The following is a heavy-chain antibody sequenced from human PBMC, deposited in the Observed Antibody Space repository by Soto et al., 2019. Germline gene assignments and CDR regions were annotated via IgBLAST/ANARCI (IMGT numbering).Heavy chain of an antibody. Sequence: QVQVVESGGGVVQPGRSLRLSCAASGFTFSTYAMHWVRQAPGKGLEWVAVISYDGSNKYYADSVKGRFTISRDNSKNPLYLQMNSLRAEDTAVYYWAKDLAYYDSSASGGMDVWGQGTTVTVSS. V-gene: IGHV3-30*04. D-gene: IGHD3-22*01. CDR3: AKDLAYYDSSASGGMDV. CDR1: GFTFSTYA. J-gene: IGHJ6*01. CDR2: ISYDGSNK.